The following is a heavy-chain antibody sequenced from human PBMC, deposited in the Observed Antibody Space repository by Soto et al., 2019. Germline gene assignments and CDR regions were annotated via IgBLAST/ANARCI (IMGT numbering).Heavy chain of an antibody. Sequence: SVKVSCKASGGTFSSYAISWVRQAPGQGLEWMGGIIPIFGTANYAQKFQGRVTITADKSTSTAYMELSSLRSEDTAVYYCARGYSGFNYFDYWGQGTLVTVSS. J-gene: IGHJ4*02. CDR2: IIPIFGTA. D-gene: IGHD5-12*01. CDR1: GGTFSSYA. CDR3: ARGYSGFNYFDY. V-gene: IGHV1-69*06.